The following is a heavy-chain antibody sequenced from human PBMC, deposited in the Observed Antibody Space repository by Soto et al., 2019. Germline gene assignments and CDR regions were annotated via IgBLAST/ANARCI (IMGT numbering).Heavy chain of an antibody. V-gene: IGHV3-11*01. CDR1: GFTFSDYY. CDR2: ISSSGSTI. Sequence: GGSLRLSCAASGFTFSDYYRSWIRQAPGKGLEWVSYISSSGSTIYYADSVKGRFTISRDNAKNSLYLQMNSLRAEDTAVYYCASQPELKATDYYYYMDVWGKGTTVTVSS. CDR3: ASQPELKATDYYYYMDV. D-gene: IGHD1-26*01. J-gene: IGHJ6*03.